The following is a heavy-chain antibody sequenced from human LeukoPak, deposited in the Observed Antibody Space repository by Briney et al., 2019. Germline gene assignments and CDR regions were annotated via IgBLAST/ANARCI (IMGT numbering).Heavy chain of an antibody. D-gene: IGHD1-1*01. CDR3: ARVAKERVGGVYYFDY. J-gene: IGHJ4*02. CDR2: IGTAGDT. V-gene: IGHV3-13*01. CDR1: GVTFSDYD. Sequence: VGSLRLSCAASGVTFSDYDMRWVRQATGKGLEWVSAIGTAGDTYYTASLKSRFTISRENAKKSLYFQMNSLGAGDTAVYYSARVAKERVGGVYYFDYWGQGPLVTVSS.